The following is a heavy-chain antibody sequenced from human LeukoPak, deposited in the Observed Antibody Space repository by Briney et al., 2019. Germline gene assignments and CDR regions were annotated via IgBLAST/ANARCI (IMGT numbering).Heavy chain of an antibody. Sequence: GASVKVSCKASGGTFSSYAISWVRQAPGQGLEWMGGIIPIFGTANYAQKSQGRVTITTDESTSTAYMELSSLRSEDTAVYYCAREADGSGSYYPYYYYMDVWGKGTTVTVSS. D-gene: IGHD3-10*01. V-gene: IGHV1-69*05. CDR2: IIPIFGTA. CDR1: GGTFSSYA. CDR3: AREADGSGSYYPYYYYMDV. J-gene: IGHJ6*03.